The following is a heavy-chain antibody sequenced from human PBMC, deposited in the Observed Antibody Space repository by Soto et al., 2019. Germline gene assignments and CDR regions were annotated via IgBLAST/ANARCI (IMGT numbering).Heavy chain of an antibody. D-gene: IGHD1-26*01. Sequence: GASVKVSCKASGGTFSNYAISWVRQAPGQGLEWMGGIIPFFGTTNYAQKLQGRVTMTTDTSTSTAYMELRSLRSDDTAVYYCARVVGALGHWFDPWGQGTLVTVSS. V-gene: IGHV1-69*05. CDR2: IIPFFGTT. CDR3: ARVVGALGHWFDP. CDR1: GGTFSNYA. J-gene: IGHJ5*02.